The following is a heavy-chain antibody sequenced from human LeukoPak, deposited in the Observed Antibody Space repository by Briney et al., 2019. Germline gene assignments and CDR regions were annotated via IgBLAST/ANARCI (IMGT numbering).Heavy chain of an antibody. J-gene: IGHJ4*02. CDR3: AKQPLARGYSYVGY. CDR1: GFTFSSYA. Sequence: GGSLRLSCAASGFTFSSYAMSWVRQAPGKGLEWVSAISGSGGSTYYADSVKGRFTISRDNSKNTLYLQMNSLRAEDTAVYYCAKQPLARGYSYVGYWGQGTLVTVSS. CDR2: ISGSGGST. V-gene: IGHV3-23*01. D-gene: IGHD5-18*01.